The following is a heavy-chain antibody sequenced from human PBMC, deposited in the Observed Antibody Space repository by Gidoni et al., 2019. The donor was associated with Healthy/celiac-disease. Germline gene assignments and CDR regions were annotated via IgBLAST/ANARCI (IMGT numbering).Heavy chain of an antibody. Sequence: QVQLQESGPGLVKPSQTLSLTCTVSGGSISSGGYYWRWIRQHPGKGLEWIGYIYYSGSTYYNPSLKSRVTISVDTSKNQFSLKLSSVTAAGTAVYYCARAFLYCSSTSCYHNSYYFDYWGQGTLVTVSS. V-gene: IGHV4-31*03. CDR2: IYYSGST. CDR3: ARAFLYCSSTSCYHNSYYFDY. CDR1: GGSISSGGYY. J-gene: IGHJ4*02. D-gene: IGHD2-2*01.